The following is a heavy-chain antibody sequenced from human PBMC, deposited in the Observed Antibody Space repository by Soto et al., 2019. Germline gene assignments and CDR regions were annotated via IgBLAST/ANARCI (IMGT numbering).Heavy chain of an antibody. CDR1: GFTFSSYW. D-gene: IGHD6-19*01. V-gene: IGHV3-7*01. J-gene: IGHJ4*02. CDR2: IKQDGSEK. Sequence: GGSLRLSCASSGFTFSSYWMTWVRQAPGKGLEWVANIKQDGSEKYYVDSVKGRFTISRDNGKNSLYLQMNSLRAEDTAVYYCASGIAVAYWGQGTLVTVSS. CDR3: ASGIAVAY.